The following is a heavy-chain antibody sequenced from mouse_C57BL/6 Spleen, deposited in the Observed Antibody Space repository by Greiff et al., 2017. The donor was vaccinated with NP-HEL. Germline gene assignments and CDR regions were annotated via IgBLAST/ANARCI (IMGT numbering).Heavy chain of an antibody. J-gene: IGHJ3*01. CDR1: GYTFTSYW. CDR2: IYPGSGST. CDR3: ASRPYDGSSAWFAY. D-gene: IGHD1-1*01. Sequence: QVQLQQPGAELVKPGASVKMSCKASGYTFTSYWITWVKQRPGQGLEWIGDIYPGSGSTNYNEKFKSKATLTVDTSSSTAYMQLSSLTSEDSAVYYCASRPYDGSSAWFAYWGKGTLVTVSA. V-gene: IGHV1-55*01.